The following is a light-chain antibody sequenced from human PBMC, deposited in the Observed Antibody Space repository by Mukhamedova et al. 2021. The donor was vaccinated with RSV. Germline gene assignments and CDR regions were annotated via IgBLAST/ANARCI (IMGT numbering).Light chain of an antibody. J-gene: IGKJ1*01. Sequence: WYQRRVHGKAPKLLIYKASTLESGVPSRFSGSGSGTEFTLTISSLQPDDFXTYYCQQYNSSSWTFGQGTKVEIK. CDR2: KAS. V-gene: IGKV1-5*03. CDR3: QQYNSSSWT.